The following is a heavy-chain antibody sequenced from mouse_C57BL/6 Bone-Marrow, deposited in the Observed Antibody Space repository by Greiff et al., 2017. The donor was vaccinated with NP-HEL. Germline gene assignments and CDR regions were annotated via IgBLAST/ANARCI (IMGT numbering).Heavy chain of an antibody. V-gene: IGHV6-3*01. CDR3: TGHWDRGYYYAMDY. D-gene: IGHD4-1*01. CDR2: IRLKSDNYAT. J-gene: IGHJ4*01. CDR1: GFTFSNYW. Sequence: EVMLVESGGGLVQPGGSMKLSCVASGFTFSNYWMNWVRQSPEKGLEWVAQIRLKSDNYATHYAESVKGRFTISRDDSKSSVYLQMNNLRAEDTGIYYCTGHWDRGYYYAMDYWGQGTSVTVSS.